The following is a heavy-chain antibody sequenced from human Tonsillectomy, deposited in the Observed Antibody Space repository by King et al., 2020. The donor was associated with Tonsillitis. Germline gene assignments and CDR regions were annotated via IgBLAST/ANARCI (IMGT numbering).Heavy chain of an antibody. CDR3: AKVSRLGAVHGTERPLDS. V-gene: IGHV3-23*04. J-gene: IGHJ4*02. CDR2: ISGSGRTT. Sequence: EVQLVESGGNLVKPGGSLRLSCATSGFTFSSYVMSWVRQAPGEGLQWVSTISGSGRTTDYADSVKGRFTISRDNFKNTLSLQMNSLRADDTAVYYCAKVSRLGAVHGTERPLDSWGQGTLVTVSS. CDR1: GFTFSSYV. D-gene: IGHD6-19*01.